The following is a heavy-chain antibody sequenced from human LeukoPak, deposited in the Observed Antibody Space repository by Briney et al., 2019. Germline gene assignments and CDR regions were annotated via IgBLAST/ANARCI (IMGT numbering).Heavy chain of an antibody. CDR2: INHSGST. CDR3: ARHRTPPIGHLRLRGWFDP. V-gene: IGHV4-34*01. CDR1: GGSFSGYY. D-gene: IGHD6-25*01. Sequence: SETLSLTCAVYGGSFSGYYWSWIRQPPGKGLEWIGEINHSGSTNYNPSLKSRVTISVDTSKNQFSLKLSSVTAADTAVYYCARHRTPPIGHLRLRGWFDPWGQGTLVTVSS. J-gene: IGHJ5*02.